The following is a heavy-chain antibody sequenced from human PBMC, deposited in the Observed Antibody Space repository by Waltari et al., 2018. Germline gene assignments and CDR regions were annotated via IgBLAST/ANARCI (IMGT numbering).Heavy chain of an antibody. V-gene: IGHV3-7*03. Sequence: EVQLVESGGALVQPGGSLRLSCAASGFPFTNYWMSGVGQAPGKGLERVANMNEDGSEKYYVDSVEGRFTISRDNAKNSLYLQMNSLRAEDTAVYYCVRDDSTGHYYFDYWGQGTLVTVSS. CDR1: GFPFTNYW. J-gene: IGHJ4*02. D-gene: IGHD3-22*01. CDR2: MNEDGSEK. CDR3: VRDDSTGHYYFDY.